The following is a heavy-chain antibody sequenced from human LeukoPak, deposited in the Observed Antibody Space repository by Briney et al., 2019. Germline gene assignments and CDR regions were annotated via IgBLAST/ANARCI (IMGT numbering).Heavy chain of an antibody. D-gene: IGHD5-24*01. J-gene: IGHJ4*02. CDR1: GGSFSGYY. CDR3: ARGQFQRDY. Sequence: SETLSLTCAVYGGSFSGYYWSWIRQPPGKGLEWIGEINHSGRTKYNPSLKSRVTISVDTSKNQFSLILSSVTAADTAVYYCARGQFQRDYWGQGTLVTVSS. CDR2: INHSGRT. V-gene: IGHV4-34*01.